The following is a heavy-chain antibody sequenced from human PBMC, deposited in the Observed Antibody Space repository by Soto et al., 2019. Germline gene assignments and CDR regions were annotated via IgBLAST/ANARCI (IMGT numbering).Heavy chain of an antibody. Sequence: LRLSCAASGFTFSSYTMNWVRQAPGKGLEWVSDISSTGTDIYYTDSVKGRFTTSRDNAKNSLYLQMNSLRAGDTAVYYCARVSGWSGYDYKYYYGLDVWGQGTTVTVSS. CDR1: GFTFSSYT. V-gene: IGHV3-21*01. CDR3: ARVSGWSGYDYKYYYGLDV. J-gene: IGHJ6*02. D-gene: IGHD5-12*01. CDR2: ISSTGTDI.